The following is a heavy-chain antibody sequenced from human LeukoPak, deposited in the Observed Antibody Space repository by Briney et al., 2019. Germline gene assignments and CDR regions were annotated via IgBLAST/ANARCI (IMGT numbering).Heavy chain of an antibody. CDR3: AKRGHNVGKGYYFDY. Sequence: GGSLRLSCAASGFTFSSYAMSWVRQAPGKGLEWVSAISGSGGSTYYADSVKGRFTISRDNSKNTLYLQMNSLRAEDTAVYYCAKRGHNVGKGYYFDYWGQGTLVTVSS. J-gene: IGHJ4*02. V-gene: IGHV3-23*01. CDR1: GFTFSSYA. CDR2: ISGSGGST. D-gene: IGHD7-27*01.